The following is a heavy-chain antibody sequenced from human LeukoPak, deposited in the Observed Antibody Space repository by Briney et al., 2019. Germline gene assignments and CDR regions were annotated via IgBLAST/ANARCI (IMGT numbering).Heavy chain of an antibody. J-gene: IGHJ4*02. CDR3: ARDFYGSGIDY. Sequence: GASVKVPCTASGYSFTSYYMHWVRQAPGQGLEWMGIINPSGGSTSYAQKFQGRVTMTRDTSTSTVYMELSSLRSEDTAVYYCARDFYGSGIDYWGQGTLVTVSS. CDR2: INPSGGST. CDR1: GYSFTSYY. V-gene: IGHV1-46*01. D-gene: IGHD3-10*01.